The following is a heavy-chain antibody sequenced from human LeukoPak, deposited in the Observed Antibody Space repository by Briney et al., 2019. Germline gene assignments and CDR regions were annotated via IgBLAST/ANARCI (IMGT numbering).Heavy chain of an antibody. D-gene: IGHD3-22*01. CDR1: GFTFSSYW. CDR3: ARGWAGYYDSGGPDY. V-gene: IGHV3-74*01. J-gene: IGHJ4*02. CDR2: INTDGSST. Sequence: LSGGSLRLSCAASGFTFSSYWMHWVRQAPGKGLVWVSRINTDGSSTSYADSVKGRFTISRDIAKNTLYLQMNSLRAEDTAVYYCARGWAGYYDSGGPDYWGQGTLVTVSS.